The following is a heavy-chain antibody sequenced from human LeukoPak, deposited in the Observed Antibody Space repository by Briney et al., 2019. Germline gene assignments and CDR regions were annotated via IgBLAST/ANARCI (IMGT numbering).Heavy chain of an antibody. J-gene: IGHJ5*02. Sequence: GGSLRLSCAASGFTFSNSGFHWVRQAPGKGLEWVAFIRYDAINQYYADSVKGRFTISRDNSKKTVYLQMNSLRAEDTAVYYCARLRGATVAHNWFDPWGQGTLVTVSS. CDR1: GFTFSNSG. V-gene: IGHV3-30*02. D-gene: IGHD6-19*01. CDR2: IRYDAINQ. CDR3: ARLRGATVAHNWFDP.